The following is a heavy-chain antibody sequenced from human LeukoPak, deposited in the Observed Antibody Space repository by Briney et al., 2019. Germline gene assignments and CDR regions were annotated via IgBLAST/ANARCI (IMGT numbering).Heavy chain of an antibody. CDR1: GGSILGGYFY. V-gene: IGHV4-61*02. D-gene: IGHD2-8*01. CDR2: VDASGST. CDR3: ARWGVGFSNNGFDY. J-gene: IGHJ4*02. Sequence: SETLSLTCTVSGGSILGGYFYWSWVRQPAGKGLEWIGRVDASGSTNYNPSLRSRVIISVDTSKNQFSLNLSSVTAADTAVYYCARWGVGFSNNGFDYWGRGSQVTVSS.